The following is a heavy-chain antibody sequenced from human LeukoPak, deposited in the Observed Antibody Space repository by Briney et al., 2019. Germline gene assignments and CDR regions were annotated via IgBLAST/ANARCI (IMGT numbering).Heavy chain of an antibody. Sequence: IGRIYTSGSTNYNPSLESRVTMSVDTSKNQFSLKLSSVTAADTAVYYCARDYGDYYYFDYWGQGTLVTVSS. D-gene: IGHD4-17*01. CDR2: IYTSGST. J-gene: IGHJ4*02. V-gene: IGHV4-4*07. CDR3: ARDYGDYYYFDY.